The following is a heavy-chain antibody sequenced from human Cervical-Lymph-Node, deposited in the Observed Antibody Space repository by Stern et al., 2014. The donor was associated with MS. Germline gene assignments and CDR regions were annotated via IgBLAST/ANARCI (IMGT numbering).Heavy chain of an antibody. V-gene: IGHV3-30*18. D-gene: IGHD5-12*01. CDR3: AKDWGSGYDYDYYYGMDV. Sequence: VQLVESGGGEVQPGRSLRLSCAASGFTFSGYGMHWVRQAPGQGREWVAAISYDGRKKYYVDSVKGRLIISRDESKNKVYLQMNSLRPEDTAVYYCAKDWGSGYDYDYYYGMDVWGQGTTVTVSS. CDR1: GFTFSGYG. J-gene: IGHJ6*02. CDR2: ISYDGRKK.